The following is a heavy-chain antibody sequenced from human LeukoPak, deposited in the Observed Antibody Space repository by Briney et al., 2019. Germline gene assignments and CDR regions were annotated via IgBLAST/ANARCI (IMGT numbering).Heavy chain of an antibody. V-gene: IGHV3-23*01. D-gene: IGHD2-2*01. CDR3: AKVKRGVPAASNYFDY. J-gene: IGHJ4*02. CDR2: ISGSGGST. Sequence: SGGSLRLSCAASGFTFSSYAMSWVRQAPGKGLEWVSAISGSGGSTYYADSVKGRFTISRDNSKNTLCLQMNSLRAEDTAVYYCAKVKRGVPAASNYFDYWGQGTLVTVSS. CDR1: GFTFSSYA.